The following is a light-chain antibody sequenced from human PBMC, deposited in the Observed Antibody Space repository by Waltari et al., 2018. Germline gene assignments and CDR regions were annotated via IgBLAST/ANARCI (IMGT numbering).Light chain of an antibody. CDR3: QSYDGTNWV. CDR1: SGSISSHY. V-gene: IGLV6-57*02. J-gene: IGLJ3*02. CDR2: EDH. Sequence: NFMLTQPHSVSESPGKTVTLSCSGSSGSISSHYVPWYQQRPGSAPNTVIYEDHQRPSGVPDRFSGSIDSSSNSASLTISGLKTEDEADYYCQSYDGTNWVFGGGTKLTVL.